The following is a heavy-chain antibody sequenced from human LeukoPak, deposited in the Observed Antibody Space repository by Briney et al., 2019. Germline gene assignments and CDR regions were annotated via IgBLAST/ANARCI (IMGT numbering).Heavy chain of an antibody. CDR3: AKAEVAGGLRYPFDI. J-gene: IGHJ3*02. D-gene: IGHD6-19*01. CDR1: GFTFSSYA. Sequence: GGSLRLSCAASGFTFSSYAMHWVRQAPGKGLEWVSTIIGSGSSTYYADSVKGRFTISRDNSKNTLYLQMNSLRAEDTAVYHCAKAEVAGGLRYPFDIWGQGTMVTVSS. V-gene: IGHV3-23*01. CDR2: IIGSGSST.